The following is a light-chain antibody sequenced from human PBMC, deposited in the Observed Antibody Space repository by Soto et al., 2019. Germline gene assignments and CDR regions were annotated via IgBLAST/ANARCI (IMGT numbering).Light chain of an antibody. Sequence: QSALTQPASVSGSPGRSITISCTGTSSDVGAYNRVSWYQQHSGKAPKLMIYEVSNRPSGVSNRFSGSKSGNTASLAISGLQAEDEADYYCSSYTTSSTLVFGTGTKVTVL. J-gene: IGLJ1*01. CDR2: EVS. CDR1: SSDVGAYNR. V-gene: IGLV2-14*01. CDR3: SSYTTSSTLV.